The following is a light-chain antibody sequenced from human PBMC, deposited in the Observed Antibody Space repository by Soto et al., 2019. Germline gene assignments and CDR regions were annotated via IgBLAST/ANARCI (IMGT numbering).Light chain of an antibody. CDR3: AAWDDSLNGQEV. V-gene: IGLV1-44*01. Sequence: QSVLTQPPSASGTPGRRVTISCSGSSSNIGSNSVNWYQQLPGAAPKLLIYSNNQRPSGVPDRFSGSKSGTSASLAISGLQSEDEADYYCAAWDDSLNGQEVFGTGNKLTVL. CDR2: SNN. CDR1: SSNIGSNS. J-gene: IGLJ1*01.